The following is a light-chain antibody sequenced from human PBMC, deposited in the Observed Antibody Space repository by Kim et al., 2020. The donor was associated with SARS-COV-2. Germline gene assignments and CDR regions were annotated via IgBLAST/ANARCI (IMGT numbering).Light chain of an antibody. CDR3: NSRDSSGNHHWV. V-gene: IGLV3-19*01. J-gene: IGLJ3*02. Sequence: SSELTQDPAVSVALGQTVRITCQGDSLRSYYASWYQQKPGQAPVLVIYGKNNRPSGIPDRFSGSSSGNTASLTITGAQAEDEADYYCNSRDSSGNHHWVFSGGTQLTVL. CDR2: GKN. CDR1: SLRSYY.